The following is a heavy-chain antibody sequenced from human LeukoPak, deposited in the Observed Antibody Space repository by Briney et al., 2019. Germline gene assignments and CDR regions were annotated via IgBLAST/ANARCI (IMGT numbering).Heavy chain of an antibody. D-gene: IGHD6-19*01. CDR2: IYSGGST. CDR1: GFTVSSNY. V-gene: IGHV3-53*01. J-gene: IGHJ5*02. CDR3: AREVLSGWYRWFDP. Sequence: PGGSLRLSCAASGFTVSSNYMSWVRQAPGKGLEWGSVIYSGGSTYYADSVKGRFTISRDNSKNTLYLQMNSLRAEDTAVYYCAREVLSGWYRWFDPWGQGTLVTVSS.